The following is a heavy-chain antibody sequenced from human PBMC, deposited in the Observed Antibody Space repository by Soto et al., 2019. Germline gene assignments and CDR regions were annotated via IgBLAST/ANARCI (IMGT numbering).Heavy chain of an antibody. CDR3: SRPGYSSSSYPPRVEYFDY. V-gene: IGHV5-51*01. D-gene: IGHD6-13*01. Sequence: PGESLKISCKGSGYSFTSYWIGWVRQMPGKGLEWMGIIYPTDSDTRYSPSFQGQVTISADKSSSTAYLRWSSLKASDTAMYYCSRPGYSSSSYPPRVEYFDYWGQGTLVTVSS. CDR1: GYSFTSYW. CDR2: IYPTDSDT. J-gene: IGHJ4*02.